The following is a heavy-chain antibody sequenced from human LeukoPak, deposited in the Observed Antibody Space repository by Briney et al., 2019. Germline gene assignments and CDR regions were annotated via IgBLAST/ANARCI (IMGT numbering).Heavy chain of an antibody. CDR2: IRSKAYGGTT. J-gene: IGHJ3*02. CDR1: GFTFGDYA. Sequence: GGSLRLSCIASGFTFGDYAMSWVRQAPGKGLGWVDFIRSKAYGGTTEYAASVKSRFSISRDDSKSIAYLQMNSLRTEDTAVFYCTRDCSGGSCWGDAFDIWGQGTMVTVSS. CDR3: TRDCSGGSCWGDAFDI. D-gene: IGHD2-15*01. V-gene: IGHV3-49*04.